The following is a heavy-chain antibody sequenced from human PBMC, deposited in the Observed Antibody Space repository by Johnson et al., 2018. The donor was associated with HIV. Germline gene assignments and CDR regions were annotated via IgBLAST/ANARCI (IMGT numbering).Heavy chain of an antibody. CDR3: AKQLAGHDAFDI. CDR1: GFTFSYYG. Sequence: VQLVESGGGVVQPGRSLRLSCAASGFTFSYYGMHWVRQAPGKGLEWVAIIWNDGSHKYYAYSVKGRFTISRDNSKNTLYLQMNSLTAEDTAVYYCAKQLAGHDAFDIWGQGTMVIVSS. J-gene: IGHJ3*02. V-gene: IGHV3-33*06. CDR2: IWNDGSHK. D-gene: IGHD6-6*01.